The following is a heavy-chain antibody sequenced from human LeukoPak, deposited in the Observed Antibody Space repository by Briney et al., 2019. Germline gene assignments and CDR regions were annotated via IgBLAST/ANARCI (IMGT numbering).Heavy chain of an antibody. D-gene: IGHD3-16*02. CDR1: GYTFTSYG. CDR3: ARDGIMITFGGVIVIPYFDY. V-gene: IGHV1-18*01. CDR2: ISAYNGNT. Sequence: ASVKVSCKASGYTFTSYGISWVRQAPGQGLEWMGWISAYNGNTNYAQKLQGRVTITTDTSTSTAYMELRSLRSDDTAVYYCARDGIMITFGGVIVIPYFDYWGQGTLVTVSS. J-gene: IGHJ4*02.